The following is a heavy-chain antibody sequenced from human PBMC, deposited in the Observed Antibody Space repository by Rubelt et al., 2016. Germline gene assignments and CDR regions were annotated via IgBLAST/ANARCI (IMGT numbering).Heavy chain of an antibody. Sequence: QLQLQESGPGLVKPSETLSLTCTVSGDSISSSSYYWGWIRQPPGKGLEWIGSIYYSGSTYYNPSLKSRVTMSVDTSKNQFSLKRNSVTAADTAVYYCARLEYSSGWYPHYWGQGTLVTVSS. CDR2: IYYSGST. V-gene: IGHV4-39*01. CDR3: ARLEYSSGWYPHY. J-gene: IGHJ4*02. D-gene: IGHD6-19*01. CDR1: GDSISSSSYY.